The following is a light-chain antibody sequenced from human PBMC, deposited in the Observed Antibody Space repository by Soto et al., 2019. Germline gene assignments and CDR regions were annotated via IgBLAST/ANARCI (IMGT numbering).Light chain of an antibody. CDR1: QGISST. CDR2: DAS. V-gene: IGKV1-13*02. CDR3: QQFTSYPIT. J-gene: IGKJ5*01. Sequence: AIQLTQSPSSLSASVGGRVTITCRASQGISSTLAWYQQKPGKAPKLLSYDASTLESGVPSRFSGSGSGTDFTLTISSLQPEDFATYYCQQFTSYPITFGQGTRLEIK.